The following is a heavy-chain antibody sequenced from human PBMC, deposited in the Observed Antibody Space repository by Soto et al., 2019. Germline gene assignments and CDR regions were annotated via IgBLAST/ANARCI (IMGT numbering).Heavy chain of an antibody. CDR2: IKEGGSEK. V-gene: IGHV3-7*03. CDR3: ARYRSLDP. J-gene: IGHJ5*02. D-gene: IGHD3-16*02. Sequence: GGSLRLSCADSGFILRNYWMSWVRQAPGMGLQWVASIKEGGSEKYYVDPVKGRFTISRENAKNPLYLQMNSLRAEDTAVYYCARYRSLDPWGQGILVTVSS. CDR1: GFILRNYW.